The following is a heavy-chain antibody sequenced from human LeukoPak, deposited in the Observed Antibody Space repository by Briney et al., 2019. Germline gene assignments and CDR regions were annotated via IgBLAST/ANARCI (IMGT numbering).Heavy chain of an antibody. CDR1: GDSISSSDHY. J-gene: IGHJ2*01. D-gene: IGHD3-10*01. CDR2: VSQSGNT. Sequence: SETLSLTCTLSGDSISSSDHYWVWIRQSPGKGLEWIGSVSQSGNTYYKSSLKSRVTVSIDTSKNEFSLILTSVTAAGTAEYYCARHLYYSASGFWYIDLWGRGTLVIVSP. V-gene: IGHV4-39*01. CDR3: ARHLYYSASGFWYIDL.